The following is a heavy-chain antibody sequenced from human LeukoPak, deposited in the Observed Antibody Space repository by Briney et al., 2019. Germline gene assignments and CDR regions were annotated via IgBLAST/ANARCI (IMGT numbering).Heavy chain of an antibody. D-gene: IGHD1-26*01. Sequence: GASVKVSCKASGGTFSSYAISRVRQAPGQGLEWMGIINPSGGSTSYAQKFQGRVTMTRDTSTSTVYMELSSLRSEDTAVYYCARAPWELLQRYFDYWGQGTLVTVSS. J-gene: IGHJ4*02. V-gene: IGHV1-46*01. CDR3: ARAPWELLQRYFDY. CDR1: GGTFSSYA. CDR2: INPSGGST.